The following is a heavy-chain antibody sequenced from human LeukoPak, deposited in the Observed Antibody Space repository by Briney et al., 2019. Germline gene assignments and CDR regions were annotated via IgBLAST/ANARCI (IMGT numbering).Heavy chain of an antibody. CDR3: ARGAVGVLWFGEYFDY. D-gene: IGHD3-10*01. CDR1: GGSISSGGYC. CDR2: IYYSGST. V-gene: IGHV4-31*03. J-gene: IGHJ4*02. Sequence: SETLSLTCTVSGGSISSGGYCWSWIRQHPGKGLEWIGYIYYSGSTYYNPSLKSRVTISVDTSKNQFSLKLSSVTAADTAVYYCARGAVGVLWFGEYFDYWGQGTLVTVSS.